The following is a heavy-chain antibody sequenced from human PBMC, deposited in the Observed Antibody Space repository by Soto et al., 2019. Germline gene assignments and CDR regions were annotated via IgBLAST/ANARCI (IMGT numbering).Heavy chain of an antibody. J-gene: IGHJ6*02. D-gene: IGHD3-10*01. V-gene: IGHV5-51*01. CDR2: IYPGDSDT. CDR3: AGGGVRGVITRTRDYYGMDV. Sequence: LKISCKGSGYSFTSYWISWVRQMPGKGLEWMGIIYPGDSDTRYSPSFQGQVTISADKSISTAYLQWSSLKASDTAMYYCAGGGVRGVITRTRDYYGMDVWGQGTTVTVSS. CDR1: GYSFTSYW.